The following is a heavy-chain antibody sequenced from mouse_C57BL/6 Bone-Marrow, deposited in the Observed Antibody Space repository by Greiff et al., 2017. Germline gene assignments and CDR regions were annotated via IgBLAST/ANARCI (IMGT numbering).Heavy chain of an antibody. CDR3: ARCYDCDAAWFAY. V-gene: IGHV1-66*01. CDR1: GYSFTSYY. J-gene: IGHJ3*01. D-gene: IGHD2-4*01. Sequence: VQLQQPGPELVKPGASVKISCKASGYSFTSYYIHWVKQRPGQGLEWIGWIYPGSGNTKYNEKFKGKATLTADTSSSTAYMQLSSLTSEDSAVYYCARCYDCDAAWFAYWGQGTLVTVSA. CDR2: IYPGSGNT.